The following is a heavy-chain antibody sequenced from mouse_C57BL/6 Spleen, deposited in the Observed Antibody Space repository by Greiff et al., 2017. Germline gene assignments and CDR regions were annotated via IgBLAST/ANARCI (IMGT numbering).Heavy chain of an antibody. J-gene: IGHJ3*01. V-gene: IGHV1-80*01. CDR2: IYPGDGDT. CDR1: GYAFSSYW. Sequence: LVESGAELVKPGASVKISCKASGYAFSSYWMNWVKQRPGKGLEWIGQIYPGDGDTNYNGKFKGKATLTAYKSSSTAYIQLSSLTSEDSAVYFCATLYSNFPWFAYWGQGTLVTVSA. CDR3: ATLYSNFPWFAY. D-gene: IGHD2-5*01.